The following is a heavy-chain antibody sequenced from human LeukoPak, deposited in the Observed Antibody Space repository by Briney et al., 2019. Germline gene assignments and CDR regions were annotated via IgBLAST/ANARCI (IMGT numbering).Heavy chain of an antibody. Sequence: GGSLRLSCEASGFTFSSYAMSWVRQAPGKGLEWVSYIVGSSRNIYYADSVKGRFTISRDNAKNSLYLQMDSLRAEDTAAYHCATDSPETAAFDYWGQGTLVTVSS. CDR2: IVGSSRNI. CDR1: GFTFSSYA. CDR3: ATDSPETAAFDY. V-gene: IGHV3-48*04. D-gene: IGHD1-1*01. J-gene: IGHJ4*02.